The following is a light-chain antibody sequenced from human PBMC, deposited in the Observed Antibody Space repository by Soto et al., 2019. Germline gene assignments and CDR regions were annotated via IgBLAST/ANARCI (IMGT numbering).Light chain of an antibody. V-gene: IGKV3-15*01. Sequence: EIVMTQSPATLSGTPGERATRSVRASQSVSSNLAWYQQKPGQAPRLLIYGASTRATAIPARFSGSGSGTEFTLTISGLQSEDFVVYYCQQYNNWPLTFGGGTKVDI. CDR2: GAS. CDR3: QQYNNWPLT. CDR1: QSVSSN. J-gene: IGKJ4*01.